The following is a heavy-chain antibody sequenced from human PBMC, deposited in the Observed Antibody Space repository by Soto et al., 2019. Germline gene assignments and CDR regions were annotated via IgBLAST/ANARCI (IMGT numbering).Heavy chain of an antibody. Sequence: QLQLQESGPGLVKPSETLSLTCTVSGGSISSSTYYWGWIRQPPGKGLEWIGTIYYTGSTYSNPSLKSRVTISVDTSKNQFSLKLSSVTAADTAVYYCARRGMLNCGGDCYVYWGQGTLVTVSS. D-gene: IGHD2-21*02. CDR3: ARRGMLNCGGDCYVY. V-gene: IGHV4-39*01. CDR1: GGSISSSTYY. CDR2: IYYTGST. J-gene: IGHJ4*02.